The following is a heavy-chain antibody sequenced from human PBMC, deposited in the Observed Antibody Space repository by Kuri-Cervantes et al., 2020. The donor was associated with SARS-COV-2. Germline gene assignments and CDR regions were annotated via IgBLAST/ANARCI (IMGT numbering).Heavy chain of an antibody. Sequence: GGSLRLSCAASGFTFSDYWMTCVRQAPGKGLEWVSYISSSGSTIYYADSVKGRFTISRDNAKNSLYLQMNSLRAEDTAVYYCARGPPGYDFWSGYPNWFDPWGQGTLVTVSS. CDR2: ISSSGSTI. CDR3: ARGPPGYDFWSGYPNWFDP. D-gene: IGHD3-3*01. CDR1: GFTFSDYW. V-gene: IGHV3-11*04. J-gene: IGHJ5*02.